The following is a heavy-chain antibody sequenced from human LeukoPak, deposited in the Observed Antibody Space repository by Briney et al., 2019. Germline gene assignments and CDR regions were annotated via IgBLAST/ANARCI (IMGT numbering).Heavy chain of an antibody. CDR3: ARGRRRRGYSGYDLDY. V-gene: IGHV1-8*01. D-gene: IGHD5-12*01. Sequence: ASVKVSCKASGYTFTSYDINWVRQATGQGLGWMGWMNPNSGNTGYAQKFQGRVTMTRNTSISTAYMELSSLRSEDMAVYYCARGRRRRGYSGYDLDYWGQGTLVTVSS. CDR1: GYTFTSYD. CDR2: MNPNSGNT. J-gene: IGHJ4*02.